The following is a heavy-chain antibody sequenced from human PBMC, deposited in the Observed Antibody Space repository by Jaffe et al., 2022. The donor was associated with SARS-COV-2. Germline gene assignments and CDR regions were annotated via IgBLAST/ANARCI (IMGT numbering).Heavy chain of an antibody. J-gene: IGHJ5*02. CDR2: IYYSGST. CDR3: ARWDSGSQMGRFDP. Sequence: QLQLQESGPGLVKPSETLSLTCTVSGGSISSSSYYWGWIRQPPGKGLEWIGSIYYSGSTYYNPSLKSRVTISVDTSKNQFSLKLSSVTAADTAVYYCARWDSGSQMGRFDPWGQGTLVTVSS. V-gene: IGHV4-39*01. D-gene: IGHD1-26*01. CDR1: GGSISSSSYY.